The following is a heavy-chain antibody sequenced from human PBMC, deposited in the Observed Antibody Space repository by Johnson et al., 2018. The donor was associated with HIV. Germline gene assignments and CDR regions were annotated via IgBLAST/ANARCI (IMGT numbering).Heavy chain of an antibody. V-gene: IGHV3-9*01. CDR3: AKQGGGWERAFDI. J-gene: IGHJ3*02. CDR2: ISWNSGSI. CDR1: GFTFDDYA. D-gene: IGHD1-1*01. Sequence: VQLVESGGGLVQPGRSLRLSCAASGFTFDDYAMHWVRQAPGKGLEWVSGISWNSGSIGYADSVKGRFTISRDNAKNSLYLQMNSLRAEDTALYYCAKQGGGWERAFDIWGQGTMVTVSS.